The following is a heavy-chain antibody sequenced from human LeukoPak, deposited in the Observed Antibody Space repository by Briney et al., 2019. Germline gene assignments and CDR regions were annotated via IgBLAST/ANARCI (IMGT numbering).Heavy chain of an antibody. Sequence: SETLSLTCAVYGGSFRGYYWRWLRQPPGKGREGVGEINHSGSTNYNPSLKRPVTISVHTSNTQFSLQLSSVTAAHPAVYYCARGSYSYGRNWFDPWGQGTLVTVSS. CDR1: GGSFRGYY. J-gene: IGHJ5*02. V-gene: IGHV4-34*01. CDR3: ARGSYSYGRNWFDP. D-gene: IGHD5-18*01. CDR2: INHSGST.